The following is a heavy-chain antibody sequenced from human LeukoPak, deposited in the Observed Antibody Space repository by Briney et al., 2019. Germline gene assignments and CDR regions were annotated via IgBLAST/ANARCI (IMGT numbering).Heavy chain of an antibody. CDR2: ISGSGGST. J-gene: IGHJ3*02. D-gene: IGHD3-22*01. CDR3: AKDESSGPLNDAFDI. V-gene: IGHV3-23*01. CDR1: GFTFSSYG. Sequence: GGSLRLSCAASGFTFSSYGMSWVRQAPGKGLEWVSAISGSGGSTYYADSVKGRFTISRDNSKNTLYLQMNSLRAEDTAVYYCAKDESSGPLNDAFDIWGQGTMVTVSS.